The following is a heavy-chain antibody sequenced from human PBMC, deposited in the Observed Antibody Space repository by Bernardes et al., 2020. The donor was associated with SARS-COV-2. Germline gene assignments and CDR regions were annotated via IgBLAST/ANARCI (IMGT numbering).Heavy chain of an antibody. J-gene: IGHJ4*02. V-gene: IGHV3-23*01. CDR1: GFTFSSYW. D-gene: IGHD3-10*01. CDR2: ISYSDDRT. Sequence: GWSLIRSCAASGFTFSSYWMSWVRQAPEQGLEWVSTISYSDDRTHYADSVKGRFTIYKDNSKKILYLQMNSLRAEDTAMYYCARDLVRGIVVNAVPYWGQGTPVIVSS. CDR3: ARDLVRGIVVNAVPY.